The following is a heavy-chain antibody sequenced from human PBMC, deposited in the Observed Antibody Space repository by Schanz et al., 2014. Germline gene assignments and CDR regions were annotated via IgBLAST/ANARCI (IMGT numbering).Heavy chain of an antibody. J-gene: IGHJ4*02. V-gene: IGHV1-46*02. D-gene: IGHD3-10*01. Sequence: QGQLVQSGPEVKEPGASVKVSCEASRYTFNTYGLNWVRQAPGQGLEWMGMINPSGGSTTYAQKFQGRVTMTRDTSTSTVYMELSSLRSEDTAVHYCARGRGFYDYWGQGTLVTVSS. CDR2: INPSGGST. CDR3: ARGRGFYDY. CDR1: RYTFNTYG.